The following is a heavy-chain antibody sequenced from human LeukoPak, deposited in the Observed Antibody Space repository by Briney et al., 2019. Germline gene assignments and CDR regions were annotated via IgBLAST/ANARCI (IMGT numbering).Heavy chain of an antibody. J-gene: IGHJ3*02. Sequence: SETLSLTCAVYGGSFSGYYWSWIRQPPGKGLEWIGEINHSGSTNYNPSLKSRVTISVDTSKNQFSLKLSSVTAADTAVYYCARLGDYDSSGYQDPDAFDIWGQGTMVTVSS. CDR3: ARLGDYDSSGYQDPDAFDI. V-gene: IGHV4-34*01. CDR2: INHSGST. D-gene: IGHD3-22*01. CDR1: GGSFSGYY.